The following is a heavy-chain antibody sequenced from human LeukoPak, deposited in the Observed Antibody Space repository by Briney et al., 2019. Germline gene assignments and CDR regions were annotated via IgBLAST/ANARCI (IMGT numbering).Heavy chain of an antibody. CDR2: IDPSNSET. J-gene: IGHJ4*02. D-gene: IGHD5-18*01. V-gene: IGHV5-51*01. CDR1: GYSFTSYW. Sequence: GESLKISCKASGYSFTSYWIGWVRQMPGKGLEWMGIIDPSNSETRYTPSFQGQVTISVDKSLTTADLQWNSLKASHIAMYYCARQTAMGRSGDYWGQGTLVTVSS. CDR3: ARQTAMGRSGDY.